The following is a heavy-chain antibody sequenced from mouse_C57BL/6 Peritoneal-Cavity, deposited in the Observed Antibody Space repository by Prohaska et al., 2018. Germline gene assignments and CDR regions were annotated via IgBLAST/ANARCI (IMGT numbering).Heavy chain of an antibody. V-gene: IGHV6-3*01. CDR3: TKTAYYAMDY. Sequence: EVKLEESGGGFVQPGGSMKLSCVASGFTFSNYWMHWVRQSPEKGLEWVAQIRLKSDNYATHYAESVKGRFTISRDDSKSSVYLQMNNLRAEDTGIYYCTKTAYYAMDYWGQGTSVTVYS. J-gene: IGHJ4*01. CDR2: IRLKSDNYAT. CDR1: GFTFSNYW. D-gene: IGHD4-1*01.